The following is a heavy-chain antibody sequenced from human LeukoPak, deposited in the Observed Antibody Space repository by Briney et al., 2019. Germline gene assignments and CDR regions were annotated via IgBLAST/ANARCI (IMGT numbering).Heavy chain of an antibody. J-gene: IGHJ5*02. D-gene: IGHD6-25*01. CDR3: AKDRTSSGPGVRFDP. Sequence: GGSLRLSCAASGFTFSSNFMAWVRQAPGKGLEWVSVIYGGGSTYYADSVKGRSTVSRDNSQNTMYLQVNDLRAEDTAVYYCAKDRTSSGPGVRFDPWGQGTLVTVSS. CDR2: IYGGGST. V-gene: IGHV3-53*01. CDR1: GFTFSSNF.